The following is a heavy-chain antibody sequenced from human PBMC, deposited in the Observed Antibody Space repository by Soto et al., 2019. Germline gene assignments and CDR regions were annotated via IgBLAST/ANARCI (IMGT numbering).Heavy chain of an antibody. D-gene: IGHD3-3*01. CDR2: INPYNANT. CDR1: GYTFTTYS. CDR3: ARGPLFLEWLGPYYLDF. V-gene: IGHV1-18*04. J-gene: IGHJ4*02. Sequence: GASVKVSCKASGYTFTTYSISWVRQAPGQGLEWMGWINPYNANTDYAQNLQGRVTMTRDIPTSTAYMELGSLRSDDTAVYYCARGPLFLEWLGPYYLDFWGQGTLVTVSS.